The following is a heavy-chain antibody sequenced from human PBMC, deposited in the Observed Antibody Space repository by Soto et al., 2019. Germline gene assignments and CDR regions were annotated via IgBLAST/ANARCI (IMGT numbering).Heavy chain of an antibody. CDR1: GGSVSSGSYY. CDR3: ARGAGSYYGWFDP. Sequence: SETLSLTCTVSGGSVSSGSYYWSWIRQPPGKGLEWIGYIYYSGSTNYNPSLKSRVTISVDTSKNQFSLKLSSVTAADTAVYYCARGAGSYYGWFDPWGQGTLVTVSS. V-gene: IGHV4-61*01. D-gene: IGHD1-26*01. J-gene: IGHJ5*02. CDR2: IYYSGST.